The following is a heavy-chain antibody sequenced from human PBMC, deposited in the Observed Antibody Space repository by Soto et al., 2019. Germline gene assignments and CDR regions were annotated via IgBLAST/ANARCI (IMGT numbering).Heavy chain of an antibody. D-gene: IGHD3-22*01. J-gene: IGHJ5*02. CDR2: IYYSGIT. CDR3: ARSNSGYYKWFDP. V-gene: IGHV4-39*01. CDR1: GDYISNSNYY. Sequence: SETLSLTCTVSGDYISNSNYYWGWIRQPPGKGLEWIANIYYSGITYCNPSLKSRVAISVDTSKNQFSLKLSSVTAADTAIYYCARSNSGYYKWFDPWGQGTLVTVSS.